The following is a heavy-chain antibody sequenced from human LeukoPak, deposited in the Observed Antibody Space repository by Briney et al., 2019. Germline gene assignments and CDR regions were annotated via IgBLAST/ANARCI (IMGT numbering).Heavy chain of an antibody. D-gene: IGHD2-2*01. J-gene: IGHJ5*02. CDR1: GYTFTSYA. CDR3: ARDRCSSTSCYWFDP. V-gene: IGHV1-3*01. Sequence: ASVKVSCKASGYTFTSYAMHWVRQAPGQRLEWMGWINAGNGNIKYSQKFQGRVTITRDTSASTAYMELSSLRSEDTAVYYCARDRCSSTSCYWFDPWGQGTLVTVSS. CDR2: INAGNGNI.